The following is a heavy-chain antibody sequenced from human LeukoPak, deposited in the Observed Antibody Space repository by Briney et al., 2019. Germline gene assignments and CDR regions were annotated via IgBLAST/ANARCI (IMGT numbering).Heavy chain of an antibody. D-gene: IGHD4-17*01. CDR1: GGSISSYY. CDR3: ARSPPDYGDYVDYFDY. Sequence: SSETLSLTCTVSGGSISSYYWSWIRQPPGKGLEWIGYIYYSGSTNYNPSLKSRVTISVDTSKNQFSLKLSSVTAADTAVYYCARSPPDYGDYVDYFDYWGQGTLVTVSS. V-gene: IGHV4-59*01. J-gene: IGHJ4*02. CDR2: IYYSGST.